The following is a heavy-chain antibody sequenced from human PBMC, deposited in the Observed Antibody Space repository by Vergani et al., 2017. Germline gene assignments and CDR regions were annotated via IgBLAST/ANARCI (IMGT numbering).Heavy chain of an antibody. D-gene: IGHD3-3*01. CDR1: GFTFTSSA. J-gene: IGHJ6*02. Sequence: QMQLVQSGPEVKKPGTSVKVSCKASGFTFTSSAVQWVRQARGQRLEWIGWIVVGSGNTNYAQKLQGRVTMTTDTSTSTAYMELRSLRSDDTAVYYCARDESPPDDFWSGYFPYYYYGMDVWGQGTTVTVSS. CDR2: IVVGSGNT. CDR3: ARDESPPDDFWSGYFPYYYYGMDV. V-gene: IGHV1-58*01.